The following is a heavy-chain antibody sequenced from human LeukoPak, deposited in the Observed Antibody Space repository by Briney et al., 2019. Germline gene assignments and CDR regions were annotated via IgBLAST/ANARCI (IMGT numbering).Heavy chain of an antibody. D-gene: IGHD2-2*01. CDR2: ISSSSSYI. CDR3: ARTDIVVVPAAHEPELAEYFQH. J-gene: IGHJ1*01. Sequence: PGGSLRLSCAASGFTFSSYSMNWVRQAPGKGLEWVSSISSSSSYIYYADSVKGRSTISRDNAKNSLYLQMNSLRAEDTAVYYCARTDIVVVPAAHEPELAEYFQHWGQGTLVTVSS. CDR1: GFTFSSYS. V-gene: IGHV3-21*01.